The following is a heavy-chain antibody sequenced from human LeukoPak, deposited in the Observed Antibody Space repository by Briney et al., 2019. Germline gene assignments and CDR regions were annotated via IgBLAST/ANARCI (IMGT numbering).Heavy chain of an antibody. CDR3: VRGPYGSSISNWFDP. J-gene: IGHJ5*02. V-gene: IGHV4-59*01. CDR1: GGSITGYS. D-gene: IGHD3-10*01. Sequence: PSETLSLTCSVSGGSITGYSWSWIRQPPGKGLEWIGYIYYSGDTNYNPSLKSRVSVSVDTSKKQFSLNLRSVTAADTAVYYCVRGPYGSSISNWFDPWGQGILVTVSS. CDR2: IYYSGDT.